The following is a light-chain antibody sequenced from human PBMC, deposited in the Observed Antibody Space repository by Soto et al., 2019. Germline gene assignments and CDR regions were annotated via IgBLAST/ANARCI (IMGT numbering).Light chain of an antibody. J-gene: IGKJ1*01. V-gene: IGKV3-15*01. CDR3: QQYNNWPRT. Sequence: EIVMTQSLASLSVSPGERATLSCRASQSVSGNLAWYQQKPGQAPRLLIYGASTRATGIPARFSGSGSGTEFTLTISSLQSEDFAVYYCQQYNNWPRTFGPGTKVDIK. CDR1: QSVSGN. CDR2: GAS.